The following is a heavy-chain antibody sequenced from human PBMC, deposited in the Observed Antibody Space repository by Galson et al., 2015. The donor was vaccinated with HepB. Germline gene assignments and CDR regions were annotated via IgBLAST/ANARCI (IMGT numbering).Heavy chain of an antibody. D-gene: IGHD6-13*01. CDR2: ISYSGST. J-gene: IGHJ4*02. CDR1: GGSISSYY. Sequence: SETLSLTCTVSGGSISSYYWSWIRQPPGKGLEWIGYISYSGSTNYNPSLKSRVTISVDTSKNQFSLKLSSVTAADTAVYYCARLDGRIAAAGDDYWDQGTLVTVSS. V-gene: IGHV4-59*08. CDR3: ARLDGRIAAAGDDY.